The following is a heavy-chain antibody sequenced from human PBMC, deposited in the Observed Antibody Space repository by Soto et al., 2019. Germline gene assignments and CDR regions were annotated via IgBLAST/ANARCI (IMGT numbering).Heavy chain of an antibody. J-gene: IGHJ6*03. D-gene: IGHD3-10*01. CDR2: ISGSGGST. CDR1: GFTFSSYA. Sequence: GGSLRLSCAASGFTFSSYAMSWVRQAPGKGLEWVSAISGSGGSTYYADSVKGRFTISRDNSKNTLYLQMNSLRAEDTAVYYCAKDRYYYGSGSSYYYMDVWGKGTTVTVSS. V-gene: IGHV3-23*01. CDR3: AKDRYYYGSGSSYYYMDV.